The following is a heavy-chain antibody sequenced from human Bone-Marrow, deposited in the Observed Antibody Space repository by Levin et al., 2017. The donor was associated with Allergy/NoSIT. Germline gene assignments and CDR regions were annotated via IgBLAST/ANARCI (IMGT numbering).Heavy chain of an antibody. J-gene: IGHJ5*01. Sequence: GSLRLSCAVSGDSIINYYWSWLRQPPGKGLEWIGYVYYTGATEFNPSLKSRVTIAIDTSNNNFSLRLNSVTAADTAVYYCARVSSRWYNWFDFWGQGSLVTVSS. CDR1: GDSIINYY. CDR3: ARVSSRWYNWFDF. CDR2: VYYTGAT. V-gene: IGHV4-59*01. D-gene: IGHD2-15*01.